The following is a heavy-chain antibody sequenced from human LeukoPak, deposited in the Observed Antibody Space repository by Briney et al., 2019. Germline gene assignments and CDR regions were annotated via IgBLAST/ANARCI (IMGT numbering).Heavy chain of an antibody. CDR2: IYSGDSHT. J-gene: IGHJ4*02. V-gene: IGHV5-51*01. D-gene: IGHD4-17*01. Sequence: GESLKISCKGSGYSFTYWIGWVRQMPGKGLEWMGIIYSGDSHTKDSPSFQGRVTISADKSISTAYLQWSSLEASDTAMYYCASARHGDYVWDYWGQGTLVTVSS. CDR3: ASARHGDYVWDY. CDR1: GYSFTYW.